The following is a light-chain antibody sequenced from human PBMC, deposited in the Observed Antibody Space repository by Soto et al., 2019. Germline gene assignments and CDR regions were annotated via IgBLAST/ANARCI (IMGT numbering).Light chain of an antibody. V-gene: IGLV2-23*01. CDR1: SGDVGNYNF. J-gene: IGLJ2*01. CDR2: QGN. Sequence: QSALTQPASVSGSPGQSITISCTGTSGDVGNYNFVSWYQHHVGKAPKLLTYQGNKRPSGVSDRFSASKSGNTASLTISGLQPEDEADYFCSSHAGDDVAFGGGTQLTVL. CDR3: SSHAGDDVA.